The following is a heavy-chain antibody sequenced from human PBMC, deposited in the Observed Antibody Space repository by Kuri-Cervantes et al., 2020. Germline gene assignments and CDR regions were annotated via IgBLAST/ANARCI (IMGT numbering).Heavy chain of an antibody. CDR1: GGSVSSGSYY. CDR3: ARSRTYSGYDYYFDY. V-gene: IGHV4-61*01. CDR2: IYYSGST. Sequence: SETLSLTCTVSGGSVSSGSYYWSWIRQPPGKGLEWIGYIYYSGSTNYNPSLKSRVTISVDTSKNQFSLKLSSVTAADTAVYYCARSRTYSGYDYYFDYWGQGTLVTVSS. D-gene: IGHD5-12*01. J-gene: IGHJ4*02.